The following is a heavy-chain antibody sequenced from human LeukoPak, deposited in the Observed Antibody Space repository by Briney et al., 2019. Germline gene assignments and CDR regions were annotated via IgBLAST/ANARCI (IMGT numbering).Heavy chain of an antibody. CDR2: IIPIFGTA. V-gene: IGHV1-69*13. CDR3: ASRLYCSNTRCRNFPFAY. Sequence: ASVKVSCRASGGTFSSYAINWVRQAPGQGLEWMGGIIPIFGTANYAQKFQDRVTITADESTSTAYMELSSLRSEDTAIYYCASRLYCSNTRCRNFPFAYWGQGTLVTDSS. D-gene: IGHD2-2*01. J-gene: IGHJ4*02. CDR1: GGTFSSYA.